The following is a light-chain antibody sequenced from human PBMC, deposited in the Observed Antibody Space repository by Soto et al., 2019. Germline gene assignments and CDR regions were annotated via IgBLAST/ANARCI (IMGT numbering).Light chain of an antibody. CDR2: EVT. CDR1: SRDVGGYNH. V-gene: IGLV2-14*01. Sequence: QSVLTQPASVSGSLGQSITISCTGTSRDVGGYNHVSWYQHHPGKAPKLMIYEVTNRPSGVSNRFSGSKSGNTASLTISGPQAEDEDTYYCNSHTRSDTRVFGNGTKLTVL. CDR3: NSHTRSDTRV. J-gene: IGLJ1*01.